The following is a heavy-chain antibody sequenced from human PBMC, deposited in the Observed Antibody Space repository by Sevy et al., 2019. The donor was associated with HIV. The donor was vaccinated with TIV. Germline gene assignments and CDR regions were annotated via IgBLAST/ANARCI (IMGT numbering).Heavy chain of an antibody. CDR2: IYYSGST. CDR1: GGSISSSSYY. CDR3: AGQPYDFWSGYYFDY. D-gene: IGHD3-3*01. J-gene: IGHJ4*02. V-gene: IGHV4-39*01. Sequence: SETLSPTCTVSGGSISSSSYYWGWIRQPPGKGLEWIGSIYYSGSTYYNPSLKSRVTISVDTSKNQFSLKLSSVTAADTAVYYCAGQPYDFWSGYYFDYWGQGTLVTVSS.